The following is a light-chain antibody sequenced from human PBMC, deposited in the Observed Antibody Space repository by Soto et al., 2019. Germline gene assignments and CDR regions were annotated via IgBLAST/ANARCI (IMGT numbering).Light chain of an antibody. V-gene: IGKV3D-15*01. Sequence: EIVMTQSPATLSVSPGERATLSCRASQSVSSNLAWYQQKPGQAPRLLISGASTRAPGIPARFSGSGSGTEFTLTISSLQSEDFAVYYCQQYNNWPPGTFGGGTKVEIK. CDR3: QQYNNWPPGT. CDR2: GAS. J-gene: IGKJ4*01. CDR1: QSVSSN.